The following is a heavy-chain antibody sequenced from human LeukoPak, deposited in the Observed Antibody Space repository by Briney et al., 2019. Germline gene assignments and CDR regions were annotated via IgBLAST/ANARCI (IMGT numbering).Heavy chain of an antibody. Sequence: GGSLRLSCAASGFTVSSNYMNWVRQAPGKGLEWVSVIYSGGSTYYADSVKGRFTISRDNSKNTLYLQMNSLRVEDTAVYYCAKIVYYYMDVWGKGTTVTASS. CDR1: GFTVSSNY. CDR2: IYSGGST. J-gene: IGHJ6*03. CDR3: AKIVYYYMDV. D-gene: IGHD3-16*02. V-gene: IGHV3-66*02.